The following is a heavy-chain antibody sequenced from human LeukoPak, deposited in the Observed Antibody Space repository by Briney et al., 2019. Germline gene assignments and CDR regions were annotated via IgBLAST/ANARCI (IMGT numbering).Heavy chain of an antibody. J-gene: IGHJ4*02. Sequence: ASVKVSCKASGGTFSSYAISWVRQATGQGLEWMGWMNPNSGNTGYAQKFQGRVTMTRNTSISTAYMELSSLRSEDTAVYYCARVLDVEMATTTDYWGQGTLVTVSS. CDR3: ARVLDVEMATTTDY. D-gene: IGHD5-24*01. CDR1: GGTFSSYA. CDR2: MNPNSGNT. V-gene: IGHV1-8*02.